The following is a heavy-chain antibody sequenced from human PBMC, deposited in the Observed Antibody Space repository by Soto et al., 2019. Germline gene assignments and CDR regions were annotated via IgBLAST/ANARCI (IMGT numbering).Heavy chain of an antibody. CDR2: ISFGGTAK. CDR3: ATGRSTRFDP. V-gene: IGHV3-30*03. CDR1: VFTFSRYG. D-gene: IGHD1-1*01. J-gene: IGHJ5*02. Sequence: GWSLRLSCVSSVFTFSRYGMHWVRQAPGKGLEWVAEISFGGTAKYYAESVKGRFTVSRDNGNNTLHLEMNSLGAKDTAVYFCATGRSTRFDPWGQGTLVTVSS.